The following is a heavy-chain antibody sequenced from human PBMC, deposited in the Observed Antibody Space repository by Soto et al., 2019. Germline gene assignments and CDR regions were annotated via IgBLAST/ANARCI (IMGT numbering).Heavy chain of an antibody. Sequence: GGSLRLSCAASGFTFSSYAMHWVRQAPGKGLEWVAVISYDGSNKYYADSVKGRFTISRDNSKNTLYLQMNSLRAEDTAVYYCARGPPTVTMNYYYFGMDVWGEGTTVTVCS. CDR2: ISYDGSNK. V-gene: IGHV3-30-3*01. J-gene: IGHJ6*04. D-gene: IGHD4-4*01. CDR1: GFTFSSYA. CDR3: ARGPPTVTMNYYYFGMDV.